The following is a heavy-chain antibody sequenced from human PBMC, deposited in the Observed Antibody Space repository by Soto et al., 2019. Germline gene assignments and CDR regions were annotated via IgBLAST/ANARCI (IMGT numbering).Heavy chain of an antibody. Sequence: QAQLVESGGGVVQPGRSLRLSCAASGFTFSSYGMHWVRQAPGTGLVWVAVISYDGGLQHYADSVKGRFTISRDNSKNMVLLQMNSPRAEDTAVYYCVSDRGYGHASVPYSWGQGTLVSVSS. CDR1: GFTFSSYG. CDR2: ISYDGGLQ. V-gene: IGHV3-30*03. CDR3: VSDRGYGHASVPYS. J-gene: IGHJ4*02. D-gene: IGHD5-18*01.